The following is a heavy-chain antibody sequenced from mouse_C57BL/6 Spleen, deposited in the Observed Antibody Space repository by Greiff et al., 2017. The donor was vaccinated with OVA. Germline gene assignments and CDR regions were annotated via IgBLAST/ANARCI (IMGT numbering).Heavy chain of an antibody. CDR2: IHPNSGST. Sequence: QVQLQQPGAELVKPGASVKLSCKASGYTFTSYWMHWVKQRPGQGLEWIGMIHPNSGSTNYNEKFKSKATLTVDKSSSTAYMQLSSLTSEDSAVYYCAREVYGSSGESYFDYWGQGTTLTVSS. V-gene: IGHV1-64*01. CDR3: AREVYGSSGESYFDY. CDR1: GYTFTSYW. D-gene: IGHD1-1*01. J-gene: IGHJ2*01.